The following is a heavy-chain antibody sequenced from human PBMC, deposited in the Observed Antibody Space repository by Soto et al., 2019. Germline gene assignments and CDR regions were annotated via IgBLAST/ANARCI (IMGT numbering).Heavy chain of an antibody. Sequence: AASVKVSCKASGYTFTSYGISWVRQAPGQGLEWMGWISAYNGNSNYAQKLQGRVTMTTDTSTSTAYMELRSLRSDDTAVYYCARALAARSSLGYDYWGQGTLVTAPQ. CDR1: GYTFTSYG. D-gene: IGHD6-6*01. CDR3: ARALAARSSLGYDY. J-gene: IGHJ4*02. CDR2: ISAYNGNS. V-gene: IGHV1-18*01.